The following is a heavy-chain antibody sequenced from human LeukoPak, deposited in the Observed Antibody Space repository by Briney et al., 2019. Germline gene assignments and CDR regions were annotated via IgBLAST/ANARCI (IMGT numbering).Heavy chain of an antibody. CDR3: ARGRPYPDV. V-gene: IGHV3-48*03. CDR1: GFFFGSYE. J-gene: IGHJ6*03. D-gene: IGHD1-1*01. CDR2: ISTTGSTI. Sequence: GGSLRLSCAASGFFFGSYEMNWVRQAPVKGLEWVSYISTTGSTIYYADSVKGRFTISRDNAKNSLYLQMNSLRAEDTAVYYCARGRPYPDVWGKGTTVTISS.